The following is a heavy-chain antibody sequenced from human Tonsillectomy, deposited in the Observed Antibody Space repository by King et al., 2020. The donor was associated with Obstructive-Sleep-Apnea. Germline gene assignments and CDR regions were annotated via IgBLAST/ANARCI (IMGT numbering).Heavy chain of an antibody. V-gene: IGHV3-30*04. Sequence: VQLVESGGGVVQPGRSLRLSCAASGFTFSSYAMHWVRQAPGKGLEWVAVISYDGSNKYYADSVKGRFTISRDNSKNTLYLQMNSLRAEDTAVYYCARDRSVDDIVVVPAAMFGFDPWGQGTLVTVSS. D-gene: IGHD2-2*01. CDR2: ISYDGSNK. J-gene: IGHJ5*02. CDR1: GFTFSSYA. CDR3: ARDRSVDDIVVVPAAMFGFDP.